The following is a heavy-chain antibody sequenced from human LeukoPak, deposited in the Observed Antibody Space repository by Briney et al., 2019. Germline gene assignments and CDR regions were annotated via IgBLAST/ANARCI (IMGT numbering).Heavy chain of an antibody. CDR2: INPSSGGA. Sequence: GASVKVSCKASGYPFNNYYIHWARQAPGQGLEWMGMINPSSGGATYAQKFRGRVTMTRDTPTSTVYLEVSSLRSEDTAIYYCARSGASRFELFPFDCWGQGTLVTVSS. V-gene: IGHV1-46*02. J-gene: IGHJ4*02. CDR1: GYPFNNYY. D-gene: IGHD1-26*01. CDR3: ARSGASRFELFPFDC.